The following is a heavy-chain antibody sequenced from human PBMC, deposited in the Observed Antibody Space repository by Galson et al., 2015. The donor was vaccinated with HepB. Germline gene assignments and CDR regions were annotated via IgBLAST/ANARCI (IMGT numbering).Heavy chain of an antibody. CDR2: IYYSGST. CDR1: GGSISSYY. D-gene: IGHD3-10*01. V-gene: IGHV4-59*01. Sequence: SETLSLTCTVSGGSISSYYWSWIRQPPGKGLEWIGYIYYSGSTNYNPSLKSRVTISVDASKNQFSLKLSSVTAADTAVYYCARVRVRGVSDAFDIWGQGTMVTVSS. J-gene: IGHJ3*02. CDR3: ARVRVRGVSDAFDI.